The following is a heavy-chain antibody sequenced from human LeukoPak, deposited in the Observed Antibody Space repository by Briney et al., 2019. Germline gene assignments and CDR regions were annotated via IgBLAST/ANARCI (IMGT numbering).Heavy chain of an antibody. CDR3: AREDSVGYFHW. Sequence: ASVKVSCKASGYTFTSYFMHWVRQAPGQGLERMGLINPSGTNTNYAQKFRGRVTMTRDTSTSTVYMDLSSLRSEDTAMYFCAREDSVGYFHWWGQGNRVTVSS. J-gene: IGHJ4*02. CDR2: INPSGTNT. CDR1: GYTFTSYF. V-gene: IGHV1-46*01.